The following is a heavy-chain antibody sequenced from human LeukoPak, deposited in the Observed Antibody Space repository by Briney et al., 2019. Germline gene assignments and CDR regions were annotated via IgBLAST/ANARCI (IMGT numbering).Heavy chain of an antibody. CDR2: IYPGDSDT. Sequence: GAALQISCKGSGYRFTSYWIGWVRRMPGKGREWMGIIYPGDSDTRYSPSFQGQVTISADKSISTAYLQWSSLKASDTAMYYCARQGNGQDAFDIWGQGTMVTVSS. CDR1: GYRFTSYW. V-gene: IGHV5-51*01. J-gene: IGHJ3*02. D-gene: IGHD2-8*01. CDR3: ARQGNGQDAFDI.